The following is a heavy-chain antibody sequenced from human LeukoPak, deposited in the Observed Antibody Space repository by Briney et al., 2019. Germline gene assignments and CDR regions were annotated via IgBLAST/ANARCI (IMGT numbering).Heavy chain of an antibody. CDR3: AKFYSGGWYYFDY. V-gene: IGHV3-23*01. J-gene: IGHJ4*02. D-gene: IGHD6-19*01. CDR1: GXXFXRYA. Sequence: PGGSLRLSXXASGXXFXRYAMSWVRQAPGKGLEWVSGITGSGGSTYNADSVKGRFTISRDNSKNTLYLQMNSLRAEDTAIYYCAKFYSGGWYYFDYWGQGTLVTVSS. CDR2: ITGSGGST.